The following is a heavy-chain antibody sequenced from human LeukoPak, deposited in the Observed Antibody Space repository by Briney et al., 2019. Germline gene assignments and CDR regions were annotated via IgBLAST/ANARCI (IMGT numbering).Heavy chain of an antibody. J-gene: IGHJ6*02. V-gene: IGHV3-21*01. CDR1: GFTFSNYS. D-gene: IGHD3-10*01. Sequence: GGSLRLSCAASGFTFSNYSMNWVRQAPGKGLEWVSSISSSGSYIYHADSVKGRFTISRDNAKNSQYLQMNSLRAEDTAVYYCARDYYALGNYGALYGMDVWGQGTTVTVSS. CDR3: ARDYYALGNYGALYGMDV. CDR2: ISSSGSYI.